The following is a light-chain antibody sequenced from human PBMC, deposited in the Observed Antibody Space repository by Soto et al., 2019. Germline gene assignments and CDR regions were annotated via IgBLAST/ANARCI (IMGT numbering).Light chain of an antibody. CDR3: QAYDYSLNASV. CDR2: GNR. CDR1: TSNLGAGYD. J-gene: IGLJ3*02. Sequence: QLVLTQPPSVSGAPGQRVTLSCTGNTSNLGAGYDVHWYQQLPGAAPNLVIFGNRNRPSGVPERFSGSKSGTSASLAITGLQAEDEADYYCQAYDYSLNASVFGGGTKLTVL. V-gene: IGLV1-40*01.